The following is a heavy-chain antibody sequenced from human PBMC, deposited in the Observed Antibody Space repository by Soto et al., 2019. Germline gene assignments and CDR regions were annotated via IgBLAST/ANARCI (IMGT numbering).Heavy chain of an antibody. D-gene: IGHD3-16*01. CDR3: ARGGTRIDY. V-gene: IGHV1-18*01. CDR1: GYTFTNFG. J-gene: IGHJ4*02. CDR2: ISAYNGNT. Sequence: QVQLVQSGAEVKKPGASVKVSCKASGYTFTNFGIIWVRQAPGQGLEWMGWISAYNGNTNYAQKFQGRVTMTTDTSTSTAYMEVSSLRFDGSSLYYCARGGTRIDYWGQGTLVTVSS.